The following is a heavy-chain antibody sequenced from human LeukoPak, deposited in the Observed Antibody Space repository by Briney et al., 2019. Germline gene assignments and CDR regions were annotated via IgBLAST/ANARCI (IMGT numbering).Heavy chain of an antibody. CDR3: ARGHHGMGA. V-gene: IGHV3-11*05. CDR2: ISSSSNDT. CDR1: GFTFSDYY. Sequence: GGSLSLSCAASGFTFSDYYMSWIRQVPGKGLEWVSYISSSSNDTDYADSVKGRFTISRDNARNSLYLQMNSLRAEDTAVYYCARGHHGMGAWGQGTTITVSS. J-gene: IGHJ6*02.